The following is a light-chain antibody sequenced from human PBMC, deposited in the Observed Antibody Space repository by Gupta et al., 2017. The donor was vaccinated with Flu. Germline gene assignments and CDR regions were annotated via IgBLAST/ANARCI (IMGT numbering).Light chain of an antibody. Sequence: QSMLTQPPSVSAAPGKRVSIACSGSSSNIGSNFLSWYQRLPRTAPKLLIYETNQRPSGLPDRCSGSKSGTSATLDITGLLTGDEADYYCGTWDSSLGAVVFGGGTRLTVL. V-gene: IGLV1-51*02. J-gene: IGLJ2*01. CDR1: SSNIGSNF. CDR2: ETN. CDR3: GTWDSSLGAVV.